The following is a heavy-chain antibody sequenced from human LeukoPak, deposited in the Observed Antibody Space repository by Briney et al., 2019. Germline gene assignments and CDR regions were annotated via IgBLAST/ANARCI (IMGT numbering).Heavy chain of an antibody. CDR3: ARGGNPGIVDY. Sequence: SVKVSCKASGGTFSSYDISWVRQAPGQGLEWMGGIMPMFGKANYAQKFQGRVTITADESTSTAYMELSSLRSEDTAVYYCARGGNPGIVDYWGQGTLVTVSS. CDR1: GGTFSSYD. V-gene: IGHV1-69*13. D-gene: IGHD4-23*01. J-gene: IGHJ4*02. CDR2: IMPMFGKA.